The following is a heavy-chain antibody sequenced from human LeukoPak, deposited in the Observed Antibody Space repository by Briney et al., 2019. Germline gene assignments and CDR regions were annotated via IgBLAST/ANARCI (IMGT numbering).Heavy chain of an antibody. CDR1: GGSISSYY. V-gene: IGHV4-59*01. D-gene: IGHD6-13*01. Sequence: SETLSLTCTVSGGSISSYYWSWIRQPPGKGLEWIGYIYYSGSTNYNPSLKSRVTISVDTSKNQFSLKLRSVTAADTAVYYCARGRSSSWYRYNWFDPWGQGTLVTVSS. CDR2: IYYSGST. J-gene: IGHJ5*02. CDR3: ARGRSSSWYRYNWFDP.